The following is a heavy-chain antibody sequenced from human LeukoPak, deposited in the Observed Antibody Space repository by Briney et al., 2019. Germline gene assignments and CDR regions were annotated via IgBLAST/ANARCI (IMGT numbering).Heavy chain of an antibody. CDR2: INSDGSST. D-gene: IGHD2-15*01. CDR1: GFTFSSYW. CDR3: ARDLREVAYCSSGRCYWYFDL. J-gene: IGHJ2*01. Sequence: GRSLRLSCAASGFTFSSYWMYWVRQAPGKGLVWVSRINSDGSSTSYADSVKGRFTISRDNAKNTLYLQMNSLRAEDTAVYYCARDLREVAYCSSGRCYWYFDLWGRGTLVTVSS. V-gene: IGHV3-74*01.